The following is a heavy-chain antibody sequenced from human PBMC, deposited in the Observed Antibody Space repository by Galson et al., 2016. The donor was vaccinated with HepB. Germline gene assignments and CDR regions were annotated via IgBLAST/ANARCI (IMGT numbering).Heavy chain of an antibody. D-gene: IGHD5-24*01. Sequence: SLRLSCAASGFIFGNYWMHWVSRINSDGHSQNYADSVKGRFIISRDNAKNTLYLQMNSLKDEDTAVYYCVRLTKMGLRRSFDYWGQGTLVTVSS. CDR1: GFIFGNYW. J-gene: IGHJ4*02. CDR2: INSDGHSQ. CDR3: VRLTKMGLRRSFDY. V-gene: IGHV3-74*01.